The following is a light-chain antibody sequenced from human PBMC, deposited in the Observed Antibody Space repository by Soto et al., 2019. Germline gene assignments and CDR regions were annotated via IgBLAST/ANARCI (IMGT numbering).Light chain of an antibody. CDR2: DNN. V-gene: IGLV1-40*01. CDR3: QSYDSSLSRYV. Sequence: QSVLTQPPSVSGAPGQRVTISCTGSRSNIGAGYHVHWYHQLPGTAPKLLIYDNNNRPSGVPDRFSGSKSGTSASLAITGLQAEDEADYYGQSYDSSLSRYVFGTGTKLTVL. CDR1: RSNIGAGYH. J-gene: IGLJ1*01.